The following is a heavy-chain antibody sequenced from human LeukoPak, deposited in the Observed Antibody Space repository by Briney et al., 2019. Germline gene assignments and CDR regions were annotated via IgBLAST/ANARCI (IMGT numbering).Heavy chain of an antibody. CDR1: GGSISSGSYY. CDR3: ASIQSYYFGLDV. V-gene: IGHV4-61*02. CDR2: INTSGST. J-gene: IGHJ6*02. Sequence: PSETLSLTCTVSGGSISSGSYYWSWIRRPAGKGLEWIGRINTSGSTNYNPSLKRRVTISVDTSKNQFSLKLSSVTAADTAVYYCASIQSYYFGLDVWGQGTTVTVSS. D-gene: IGHD4-11*01.